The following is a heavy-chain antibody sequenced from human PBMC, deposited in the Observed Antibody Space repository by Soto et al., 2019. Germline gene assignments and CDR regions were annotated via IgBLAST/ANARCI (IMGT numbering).Heavy chain of an antibody. D-gene: IGHD3-22*01. Sequence: LSLSCAASGFTFSNAWMGWVRQAPGKGLEWVGRIKSKTDGGTTDYAAPVKGRFTISRDDSKNTLYLQMNSLKTEDTAVYYCTTDEGYYYDSSGYPDYWGQGTLVTVSS. CDR1: GFTFSNAW. CDR3: TTDEGYYYDSSGYPDY. J-gene: IGHJ4*02. V-gene: IGHV3-15*01. CDR2: IKSKTDGGTT.